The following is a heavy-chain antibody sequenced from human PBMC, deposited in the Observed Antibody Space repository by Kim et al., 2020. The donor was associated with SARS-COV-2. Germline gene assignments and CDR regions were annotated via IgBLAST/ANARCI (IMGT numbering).Heavy chain of an antibody. CDR3: ARDSGRIVDY. Sequence: STGYADAWKGRCTISKDNGKNTVYLQMRSLRADDTAVYYCARDSGRIVDYWGQGTLVTVSS. D-gene: IGHD3-10*01. J-gene: IGHJ4*02. V-gene: IGHV3-74*01. CDR2: ST.